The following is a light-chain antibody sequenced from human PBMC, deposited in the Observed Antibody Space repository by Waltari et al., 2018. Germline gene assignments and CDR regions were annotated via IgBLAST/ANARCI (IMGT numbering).Light chain of an antibody. CDR1: SSYVGGYNH. J-gene: IGLJ2*01. CDR3: SSYTSSSTNVV. Sequence: QSALTQPASVSGSPGQSITISCTGTSSYVGGYNHVSWYQQHPGKAPKLMIYDVSNRPSGVSNRFSGSKSGNTASLTISGLQAEDEADYYCSSYTSSSTNVVFGGGTKLTVL. CDR2: DVS. V-gene: IGLV2-14*01.